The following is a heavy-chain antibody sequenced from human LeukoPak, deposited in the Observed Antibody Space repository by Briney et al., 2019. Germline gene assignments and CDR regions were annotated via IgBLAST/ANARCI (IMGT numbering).Heavy chain of an antibody. CDR2: IYYSGST. V-gene: IGHV4-39*07. D-gene: IGHD3-16*02. CDR3: ARVAWIPIGGVIVTAFDY. CDR1: GGSISSSSYY. Sequence: SETLSLTCTVSGGSISSSSYYWGWIRQPPGKGLEWIGSIYYSGSTYYDPSLKSRVTISLDKSKTQFSLILNSVTAADTAVYYCARVAWIPIGGVIVTAFDYWGQGTLVTVSS. J-gene: IGHJ4*02.